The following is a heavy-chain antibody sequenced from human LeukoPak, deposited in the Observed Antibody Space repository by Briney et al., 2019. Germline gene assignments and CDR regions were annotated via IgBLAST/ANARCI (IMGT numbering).Heavy chain of an antibody. CDR2: IIPILGIA. CDR3: ARARSDYYDSSGYYYTSGFDI. V-gene: IGHV1-69*04. CDR1: GGTFSSDA. Sequence: GASVKVSCKASGGTFSSDAISWVRQAPGQGLEWMGRIIPILGIANYAQKFQGRVTITADKSTSTAYVELSSLRSEDTAVYYCARARSDYYDSSGYYYTSGFDIWGQGTMVTVSS. D-gene: IGHD3-22*01. J-gene: IGHJ3*02.